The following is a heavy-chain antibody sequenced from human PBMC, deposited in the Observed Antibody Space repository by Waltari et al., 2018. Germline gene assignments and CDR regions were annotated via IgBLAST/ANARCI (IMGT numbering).Heavy chain of an antibody. Sequence: QVQLQQWGAGLLKPSETLSLTCAVYGGSFSGYYWSWIRQPPGKGLAWIGEINQRGRTNTNPPLKSLVTISVETSRNHLSLKLSSVTAADTAGYYCASQQLGILYYYGMDVWGQGTTVTVSS. D-gene: IGHD1-1*01. J-gene: IGHJ6*02. V-gene: IGHV4-34*01. CDR1: GGSFSGYY. CDR2: INQRGRT. CDR3: ASQQLGILYYYGMDV.